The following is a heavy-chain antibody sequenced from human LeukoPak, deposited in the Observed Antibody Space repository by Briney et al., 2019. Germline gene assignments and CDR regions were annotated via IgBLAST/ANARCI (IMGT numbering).Heavy chain of an antibody. D-gene: IGHD2-2*02. J-gene: IGHJ6*02. CDR1: GDTFSSYA. CDR3: ARLRDYCSSTSCYRHYYYGMDV. V-gene: IGHV1-69*04. CDR2: IIPILGIA. Sequence: SVKVSCKASGDTFSSYAISWVRQAPGPGLEWMGRIIPILGIANYAQKFQGRVTITADKSTSTAYMELSSLRSEDTAVYYCARLRDYCSSTSCYRHYYYGMDVWGQGTTVTVSS.